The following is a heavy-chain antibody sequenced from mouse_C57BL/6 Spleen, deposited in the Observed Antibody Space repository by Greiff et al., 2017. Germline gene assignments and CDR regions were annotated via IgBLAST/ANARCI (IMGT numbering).Heavy chain of an antibody. Sequence: QVQLQQPGAELVRPGSSVKLSCKASGYTFTSYWMNWVKQRPVQGLEWIGNIDPSDSDTHYNQKFKDKATLTVDKSSCTAYMQLSSLTSEDSAVYDCARTGTEAMCYWGQVTSVTVSS. V-gene: IGHV1-52*01. D-gene: IGHD4-1*01. J-gene: IGHJ4*01. CDR2: IDPSDSDT. CDR3: ARTGTEAMCY. CDR1: GYTFTSYW.